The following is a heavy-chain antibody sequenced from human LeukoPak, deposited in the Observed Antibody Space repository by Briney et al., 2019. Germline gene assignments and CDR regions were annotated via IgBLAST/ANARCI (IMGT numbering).Heavy chain of an antibody. CDR3: ARGGTYALV. D-gene: IGHD3-16*01. V-gene: IGHV4-59*01. Sequence: SETLSLTCTVSGGSISSYYWSWIRQPAGKGLEWIGYISYSGSTNYNPSLKSRVTISVDTSKNQFSLKLSSVTAEDTAVYYCARGGTYALVWGQGTLVTVSS. CDR2: ISYSGST. J-gene: IGHJ4*02. CDR1: GGSISSYY.